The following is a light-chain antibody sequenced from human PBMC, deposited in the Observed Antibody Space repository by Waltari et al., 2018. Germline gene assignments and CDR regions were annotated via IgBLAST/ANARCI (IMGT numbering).Light chain of an antibody. CDR2: GAS. Sequence: ETVMTQSSTTLSLSPGDRATLSCSASQNVSPYLAWYHQKPGQATRLLIYGASIRATGVPARFSGRGAGTAFTLTISSLQSEDFAVYYCQQYNNWPPYIFGQGSQLEI. CDR1: QNVSPY. J-gene: IGKJ2*01. V-gene: IGKV3D-15*01. CDR3: QQYNNWPPYI.